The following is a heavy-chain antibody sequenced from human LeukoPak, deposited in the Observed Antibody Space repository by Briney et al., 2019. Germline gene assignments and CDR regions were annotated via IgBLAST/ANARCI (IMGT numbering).Heavy chain of an antibody. V-gene: IGHV3-66*02. D-gene: IGHD2-15*01. Sequence: PGGSLRLSCAASGFTVSSNYMSWVRQGPGKGLEGVSVIYSGGSTYYADSVKGRFTISRDNSKNTLYLQMNSLRAEDTAVYYCARDVVVVVAATLSRNDYYYGMDVWGQGTTVTVSS. CDR2: IYSGGST. CDR3: ARDVVVVVAATLSRNDYYYGMDV. J-gene: IGHJ6*02. CDR1: GFTVSSNY.